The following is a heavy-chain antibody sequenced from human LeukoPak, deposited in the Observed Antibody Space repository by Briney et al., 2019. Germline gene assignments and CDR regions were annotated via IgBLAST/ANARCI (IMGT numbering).Heavy chain of an antibody. J-gene: IGHJ4*02. CDR2: INRSGSH. D-gene: IGHD6-13*01. CDR3: ARSIVGPGTSYFDQ. Sequence: SETLSLTCAVSGGSFSDDYWNWIRQPPGKGLEWLGEINRSGSHEFNPSLKSRLTMSVDTSKNEFSLQLTSVTAADTAIFYCARSIVGPGTSYFDQWGQGTLVTVSS. V-gene: IGHV4-34*01. CDR1: GGSFSDDY.